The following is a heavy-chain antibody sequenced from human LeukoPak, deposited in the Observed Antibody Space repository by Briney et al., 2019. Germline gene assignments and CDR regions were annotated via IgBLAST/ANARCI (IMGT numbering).Heavy chain of an antibody. Sequence: GASVKVSCKASGYTFTSYAIHWVRQAPGQRLEWMGLINAANGNTRYSQTFQDRVTITRDTSASTAYMELSSLGSEDTAVYYCARAYDSGCNYWGQGTLVTVSS. D-gene: IGHD6-19*01. CDR2: INAANGNT. CDR3: ARAYDSGCNY. CDR1: GYTFTSYA. J-gene: IGHJ4*02. V-gene: IGHV1-3*01.